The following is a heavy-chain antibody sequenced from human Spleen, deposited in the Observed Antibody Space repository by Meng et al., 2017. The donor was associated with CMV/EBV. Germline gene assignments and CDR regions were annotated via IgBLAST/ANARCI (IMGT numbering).Heavy chain of an antibody. V-gene: IGHV3-30-3*01. J-gene: IGHJ4*02. CDR3: ARALAPSSWYNYFDY. D-gene: IGHD6-13*01. CDR2: ISYDGSNK. CDR1: GFTFSSNA. Sequence: GGSLRLSCAASGFTFSSNAMHWVRQAPGKGLEWVAVISYDGSNKYYADSVKGRFTISGDNSKNTLYLQMNSLRAEDTAVYYCARALAPSSWYNYFDYWGQGTLVTVSS.